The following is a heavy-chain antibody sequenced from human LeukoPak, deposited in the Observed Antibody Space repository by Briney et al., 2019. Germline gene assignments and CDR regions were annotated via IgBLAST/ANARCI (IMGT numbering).Heavy chain of an antibody. CDR2: IYYGGST. CDR1: GGSISSGSYY. CDR3: ARTPRAVAEAGDFDI. Sequence: PSQTLSLTCTVSGGSISSGSYYSGWIRQPPGKGLEWIGYIYYGGSTNYNPSLKSRVTISVDTSKIQFSLKLSSVTAADTAVYYCARTPRAVAEAGDFDIWGQGTIVTVSS. V-gene: IGHV4-61*01. D-gene: IGHD6-19*01. J-gene: IGHJ3*02.